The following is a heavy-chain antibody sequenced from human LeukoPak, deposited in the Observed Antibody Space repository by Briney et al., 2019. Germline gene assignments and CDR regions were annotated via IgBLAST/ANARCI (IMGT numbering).Heavy chain of an antibody. J-gene: IGHJ4*02. V-gene: IGHV1-8*01. CDR3: ARLSQTPDYYSNGGYYYLGY. D-gene: IGHD3-22*01. CDR1: RYTFTSYD. Sequence: ASVKVSCKASRYTFTSYDINWVREAAGQRLEWMGWMNPNTGRTGFAQKFQGRLTMTRDAPISTAYMELSSLRSDDTAVYYCARLSQTPDYYSNGGYYYLGYWGQGTPVTVSS. CDR2: MNPNTGRT.